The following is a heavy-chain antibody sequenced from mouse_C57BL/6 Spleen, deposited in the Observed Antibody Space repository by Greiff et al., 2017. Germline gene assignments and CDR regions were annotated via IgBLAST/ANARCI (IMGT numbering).Heavy chain of an antibody. Sequence: EVMLVESGGGLVKPGGSLKLSCAASGFTFSSYAMSWVRQTPEKRLEWVATISDGGSYTYYPDNVKGRFTISRDNAKNNLYLQMSHLKSEDTAMYYCASLELGRGWFGDWGQGTLVTVSA. CDR3: ASLELGRGWFGD. J-gene: IGHJ3*01. CDR1: GFTFSSYA. CDR2: ISDGGSYT. D-gene: IGHD4-1*01. V-gene: IGHV5-4*03.